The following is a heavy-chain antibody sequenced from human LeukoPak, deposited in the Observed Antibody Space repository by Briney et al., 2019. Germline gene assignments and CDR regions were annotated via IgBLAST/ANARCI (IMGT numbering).Heavy chain of an antibody. Sequence: PGGSLRLSCAASGFTFSSYAMSWVRQAPGKGLEWASAISGSGGSTYYADSVKGRFTISRDNSKNTLYLQMNSLRAEDTAVYYCAKYPTYYYDSSGYYTYWGQGTLVTVSS. V-gene: IGHV3-23*01. CDR2: ISGSGGST. CDR1: GFTFSSYA. D-gene: IGHD3-22*01. CDR3: AKYPTYYYDSSGYYTY. J-gene: IGHJ4*02.